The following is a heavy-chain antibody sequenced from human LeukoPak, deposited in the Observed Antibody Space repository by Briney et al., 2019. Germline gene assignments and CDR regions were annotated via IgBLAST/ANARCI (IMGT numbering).Heavy chain of an antibody. CDR1: EDSISSGYY. D-gene: IGHD5-24*01. J-gene: IGHJ3*02. CDR3: ARDGRWLQLVQRGLLDAFDI. V-gene: IGHV4-38-2*02. Sequence: PSETLSLTCSVSEDSISSGYYWGWIRQPPGKGLEWIGSIYHSGSTYYNPSLKSRVTISVDTSKNQVSLKLTSVTAADTAVYYCARDGRWLQLVQRGLLDAFDIWGQGTMVTVSS. CDR2: IYHSGST.